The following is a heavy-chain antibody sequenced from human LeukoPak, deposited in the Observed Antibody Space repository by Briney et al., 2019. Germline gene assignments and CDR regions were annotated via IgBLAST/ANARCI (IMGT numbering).Heavy chain of an antibody. CDR1: GGSISSSSYY. CDR2: IYYSGST. J-gene: IGHJ4*02. D-gene: IGHD3-22*01. CDR3: ARETRNYYDSSGYYLVDH. Sequence: PSETLSLTCTVSGGSISSSSYYWGWIRQPPGKGLEWIGSIYYSGSTYYNPSLKSRVTISVDTSKNQFSLKLSSVTAADTAVYYCARETRNYYDSSGYYLVDHWGQGTLVTVSS. V-gene: IGHV4-39*07.